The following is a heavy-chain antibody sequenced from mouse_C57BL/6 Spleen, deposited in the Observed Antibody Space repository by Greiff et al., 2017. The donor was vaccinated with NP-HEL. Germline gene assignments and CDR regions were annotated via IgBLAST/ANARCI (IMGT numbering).Heavy chain of an antibody. J-gene: IGHJ3*01. CDR1: GYTFTSYW. V-gene: IGHV1-69*01. CDR3: ARGGYDYSAWFAY. Sequence: QVQLQQSGAELVMPGASVKLSCKASGYTFTSYWMHWVKQRPGQGLEWIGEIDPSDSYTNYNQKFKGKSTLTVDKSSSTAYMQLSSLTSEDSAVYYCARGGYDYSAWFAYWGQGTLVTVSA. CDR2: IDPSDSYT. D-gene: IGHD2-4*01.